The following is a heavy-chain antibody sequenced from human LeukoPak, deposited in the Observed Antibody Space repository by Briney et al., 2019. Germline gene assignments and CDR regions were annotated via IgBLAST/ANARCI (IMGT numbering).Heavy chain of an antibody. V-gene: IGHV4-59*01. Sequence: SETLSLTCTVSGGSISSYYWSWIRQPPGKGLEWIEYIYYSGSTNYNPSLKSRVTISLDTSKNQFSLKLSSVTAADTAVYYCAREGTDQYYYYYMDVWGKGTTVTVSS. D-gene: IGHD3-10*01. CDR3: AREGTDQYYYYYMDV. CDR2: IYYSGST. J-gene: IGHJ6*03. CDR1: GGSISSYY.